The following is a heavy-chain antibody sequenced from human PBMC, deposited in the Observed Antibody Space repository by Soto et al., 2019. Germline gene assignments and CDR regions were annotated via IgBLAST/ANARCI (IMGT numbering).Heavy chain of an antibody. J-gene: IGHJ3*01. D-gene: IGHD4-17*01. Sequence: LSLTCTVSGGSISSGGYYWSWIRQHPGKGLEWIGYIYYSGSTYYNPSLKSRVTISVDTSKNQFSLKLSSVTAADTAVYYCARVWMYTTVTVLDLWGHATMLTISS. CDR2: IYYSGST. V-gene: IGHV4-31*03. CDR3: ARVWMYTTVTVLDL. CDR1: GGSISSGGYY.